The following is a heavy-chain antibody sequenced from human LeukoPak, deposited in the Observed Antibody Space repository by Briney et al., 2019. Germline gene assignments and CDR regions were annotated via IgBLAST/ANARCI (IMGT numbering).Heavy chain of an antibody. J-gene: IGHJ4*02. Sequence: SVKVSCKASGGTFSRYAISWVRQAPRQGLEWMGGIIPMFGIANYAQKFQGRVTITADESTSTAYMELSSLRSEDTAVYYCARDRPYTGGWRGFDYWGQGTLVTVSS. CDR2: IIPMFGIA. CDR3: ARDRPYTGGWRGFDY. CDR1: GGTFSRYA. V-gene: IGHV1-69*01. D-gene: IGHD6-19*01.